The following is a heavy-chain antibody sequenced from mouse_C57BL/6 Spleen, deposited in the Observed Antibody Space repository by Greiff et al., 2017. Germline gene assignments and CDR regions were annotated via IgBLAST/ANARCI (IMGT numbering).Heavy chain of an antibody. CDR3: ARGGYDYDERYYAMDY. CDR2: ISDGGSYT. Sequence: EVKLVESGGGLVKPGGSLKLSCAASGFTFSSYAMSWVRQTPEKRLEWVATISDGGSYTYYPDNVKGRFTISRDNAKHNLYLQMSHLKSEDTAMYYCARGGYDYDERYYAMDYWGQGTSVTVSS. D-gene: IGHD2-4*01. J-gene: IGHJ4*01. CDR1: GFTFSSYA. V-gene: IGHV5-4*03.